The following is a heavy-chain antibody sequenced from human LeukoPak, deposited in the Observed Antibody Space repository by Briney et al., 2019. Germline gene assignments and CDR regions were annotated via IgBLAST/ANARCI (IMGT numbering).Heavy chain of an antibody. CDR2: IYTSGST. J-gene: IGHJ5*02. D-gene: IGHD3-22*01. V-gene: IGHV4-4*07. CDR3: ARHETMIDLGP. Sequence: SETLSLTCTVSGGSISSYYWSWIRQPAGKGLEWIGRIYTSGSTNYNPSLKSRVTISIDTSKNQFSLKLSSVTAADTAVYYCARHETMIDLGPWGQGTLVTVSS. CDR1: GGSISSYY.